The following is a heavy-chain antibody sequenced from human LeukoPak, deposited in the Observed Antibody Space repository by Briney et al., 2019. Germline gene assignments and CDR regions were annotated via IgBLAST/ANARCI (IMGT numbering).Heavy chain of an antibody. CDR2: ISSSGSYI. J-gene: IGHJ3*02. D-gene: IGHD2-21*01. CDR1: GFTFTSYT. V-gene: IGHV3-21*01. Sequence: GGSLRLSCAASGFTFTSYTMNWVRQAPGKGLEWVSDISSSGSYIDYADSVKGRFTISRDNAKNSLFLQMNSLRAEDTAVYYCARSLIADGAFDIWGQGTMATVSS. CDR3: ARSLIADGAFDI.